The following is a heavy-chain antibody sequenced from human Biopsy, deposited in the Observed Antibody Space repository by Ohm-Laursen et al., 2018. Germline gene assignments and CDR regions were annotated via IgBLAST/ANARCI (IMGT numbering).Heavy chain of an antibody. Sequence: VASVKVSCKASGYTFTGQYLHWVRQVPGQGLELMGWINPHSGTTKFAQDFQGRVTMTRDTSITTAYMELRRLRSDDTAVYYCAKGQDLRGGAEYFQHWGQGALVTVSS. D-gene: IGHD2-15*01. CDR3: AKGQDLRGGAEYFQH. CDR1: GYTFTGQY. V-gene: IGHV1-2*02. CDR2: INPHSGTT. J-gene: IGHJ1*01.